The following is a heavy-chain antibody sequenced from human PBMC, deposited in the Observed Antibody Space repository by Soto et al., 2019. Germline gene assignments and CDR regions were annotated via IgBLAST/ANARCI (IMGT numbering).Heavy chain of an antibody. CDR2: IYYSGST. Sequence: PSETLSLTCTVSGGSISSSSYYWGWIRQPPGKGLEWIGSIYYSGSTYYNPSLKSRVTISVDTSKNQFSLKLSSVTAAEMAVYYCARNYDILTGYYLEDAFDSWGQGTMVT. V-gene: IGHV4-39*01. CDR1: GGSISSSSYY. CDR3: ARNYDILTGYYLEDAFDS. J-gene: IGHJ3*02. D-gene: IGHD3-9*01.